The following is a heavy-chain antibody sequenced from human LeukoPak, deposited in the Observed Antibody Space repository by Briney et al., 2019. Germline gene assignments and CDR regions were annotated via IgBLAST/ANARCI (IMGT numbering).Heavy chain of an antibody. J-gene: IGHJ5*02. D-gene: IGHD6-19*01. CDR2: TYYRSKLYA. CDR3: ARDGSSGWSNNWFDP. CDR1: GDSFSSNSAA. Sequence: SQTLSLTCAISGDSFSSNSAAWNWIRQSPSRGLEWLGSTYYRSKLYADYAVSVKGQITINPDTSKNQVSLQLNSVTPEDTAMYYCARDGSSGWSNNWFDPWGQGTLVTVSS. V-gene: IGHV6-1*01.